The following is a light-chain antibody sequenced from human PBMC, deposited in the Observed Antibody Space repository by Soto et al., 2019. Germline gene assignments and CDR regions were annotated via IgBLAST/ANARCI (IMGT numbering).Light chain of an antibody. CDR3: SSYTTSSTFV. Sequence: QSALTQPASVSGSPGQSITISCTGTSSDVGGYNYVSWYQQHPGKAPKLMIYDVSDRPSGVSNRFSGSKSGNTASLTISGLQAEDEADYYCSSYTTSSTFVFGGGTKLT. J-gene: IGLJ2*01. V-gene: IGLV2-14*03. CDR2: DVS. CDR1: SSDVGGYNY.